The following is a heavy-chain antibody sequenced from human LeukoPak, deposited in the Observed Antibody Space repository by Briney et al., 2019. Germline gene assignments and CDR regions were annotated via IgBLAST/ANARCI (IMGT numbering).Heavy chain of an antibody. CDR1: GFTFTTSN. Sequence: GGSLRLSCAASGFTFTTSNMNWVRQAPGKGLEWVSSISSTNAYIYYGDSVKGRFTISRDNAKNSLYLQTNSLRAEDTAVYYCAKEGGSKSYYYYMDVWGKGTTVTVSS. V-gene: IGHV3-21*04. CDR3: AKEGGSKSYYYYMDV. CDR2: ISSTNAYI. J-gene: IGHJ6*03. D-gene: IGHD6-13*01.